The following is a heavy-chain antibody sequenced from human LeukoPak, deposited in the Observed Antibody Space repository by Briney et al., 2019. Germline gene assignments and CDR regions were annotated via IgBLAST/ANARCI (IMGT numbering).Heavy chain of an antibody. CDR1: GYTFTSYY. V-gene: IGHV1-3*03. CDR2: INAGNGNT. D-gene: IGHD6-13*01. CDR3: AREDSSSWYYFDY. J-gene: IGHJ4*02. Sequence: GASVKVSCKASGYTFTSYYMHWVRQAPGQRLEWMGWINAGNGNTKYSQEFQGRVTITRDTSASTAYMELSSLRSEDMAVYYCAREDSSSWYYFDYWGQGTLVTVSS.